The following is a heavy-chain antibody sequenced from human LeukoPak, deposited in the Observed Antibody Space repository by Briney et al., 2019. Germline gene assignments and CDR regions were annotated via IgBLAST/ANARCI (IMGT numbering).Heavy chain of an antibody. D-gene: IGHD4-11*01. CDR2: IYYSGST. V-gene: IGHV4-30-4*08. CDR1: GGSISSGDYY. J-gene: IGHJ4*02. Sequence: PSETLSLTCTVSGGSISSGDYYWSWIRQPPGKGLEWIGYIYYSGSTYYNPSLKSRVTISVGTSKNQFSLKLSSVTAADTAVYYCARVPWRLQYFDYWGQGALVAVSS. CDR3: ARVPWRLQYFDY.